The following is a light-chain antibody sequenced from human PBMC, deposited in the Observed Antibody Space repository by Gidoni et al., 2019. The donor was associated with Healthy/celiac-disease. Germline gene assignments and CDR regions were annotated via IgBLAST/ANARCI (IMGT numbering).Light chain of an antibody. CDR2: AAS. J-gene: IGKJ5*01. V-gene: IGKV1-12*01. Sequence: DLQMPQSPPPASASVGDSVTITCRASQGISSWLAWYQQKPGKAPKLLLYAASSLQGGVPARFSGSGSGTDFTLTISSLQPEDFATYYCQQSNSFPLTFXXXTRLEMK. CDR3: QQSNSFPLT. CDR1: QGISSW.